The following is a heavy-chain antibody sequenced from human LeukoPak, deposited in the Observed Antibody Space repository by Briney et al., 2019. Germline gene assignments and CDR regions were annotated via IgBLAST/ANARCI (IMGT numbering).Heavy chain of an antibody. Sequence: GGSLRLSCAASGFTFSSYGMHWVRQAPGKGLEWVAFIRYDGSNKYYADSVKGRFTISRDNSKNTLYLQMNSLRAEDTAVYYCAKDQDIVVVPAAPKSGYFDYWGQGTQVTVSS. CDR3: AKDQDIVVVPAAPKSGYFDY. V-gene: IGHV3-30*02. D-gene: IGHD2-2*01. CDR2: IRYDGSNK. J-gene: IGHJ4*02. CDR1: GFTFSSYG.